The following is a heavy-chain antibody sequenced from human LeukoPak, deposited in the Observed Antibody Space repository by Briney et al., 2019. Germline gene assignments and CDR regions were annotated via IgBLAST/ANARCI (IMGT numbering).Heavy chain of an antibody. CDR3: AKDPVDVVVPAAIPDDAFDI. J-gene: IGHJ3*02. V-gene: IGHV3-30*02. Sequence: PGGSLRLSCAASGFTFNNFGMHRLGQGPGQGWKWGSFIGYEGVHKYYADSVKGRFTISKDNSKATLYLQMNSLRPEDTAVYYCAKDPVDVVVPAAIPDDAFDIWGQGTMVTVSS. CDR2: IGYEGVHK. CDR1: GFTFNNFG. D-gene: IGHD2-2*01.